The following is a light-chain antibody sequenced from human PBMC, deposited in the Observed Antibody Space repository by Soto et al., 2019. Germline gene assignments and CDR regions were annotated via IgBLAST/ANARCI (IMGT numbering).Light chain of an antibody. CDR3: LQHYDYPPT. CDR1: QGITDS. CDR2: AAS. V-gene: IGKV1-6*01. J-gene: IGKJ2*01. Sequence: AIQMTQSPPSLSASVGDRVTITCRASQGITDSLIWYQQKSGKAPKLLIYAASNLQTGVPPRFSGSGSGTHFTLTISSLQTEDFATYHCLQHYDYPPTFGQGTKLEIK.